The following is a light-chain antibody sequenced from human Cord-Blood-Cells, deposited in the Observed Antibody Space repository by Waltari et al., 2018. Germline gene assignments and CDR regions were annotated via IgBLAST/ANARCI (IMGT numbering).Light chain of an antibody. CDR2: AAS. V-gene: IGKV1-39*01. Sequence: DIQMTQSPSSLSASVGDRVTITCRANQSISSYLNWYQQKPGKAPKLLIYAASSLQSGVPSRFSGSGSGTDVTLTISSLQPEDFATYYCQQSYSTPYTFGQGTKLEIK. J-gene: IGKJ2*01. CDR3: QQSYSTPYT. CDR1: QSISSY.